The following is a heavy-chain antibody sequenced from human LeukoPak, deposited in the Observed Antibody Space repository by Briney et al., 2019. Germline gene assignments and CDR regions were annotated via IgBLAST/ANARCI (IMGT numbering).Heavy chain of an antibody. Sequence: ASVKVSCKASGYTFTSYYMHWVRQAPGQGLGWMGIINPSGGSTSYAQKFQGRVTMTRDTSTSTVYMELRSLRSDDTAVYYCARIGHYDILTGYSTYYGMDVWGQGTTVTVSS. D-gene: IGHD3-9*01. J-gene: IGHJ6*02. CDR1: GYTFTSYY. CDR3: ARIGHYDILTGYSTYYGMDV. V-gene: IGHV1-46*01. CDR2: INPSGGST.